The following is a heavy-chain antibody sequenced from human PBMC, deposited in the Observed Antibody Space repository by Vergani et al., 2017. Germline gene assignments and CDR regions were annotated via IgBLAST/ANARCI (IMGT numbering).Heavy chain of an antibody. CDR2: IWYDGSNK. V-gene: IGHV3-33*08. D-gene: IGHD3-3*01. CDR1: GFTFSSYE. J-gene: IGHJ3*02. CDR3: ARDYDFWSGYHDAFDI. Sequence: VQLVESGGGLVQPGGSLRLSCAASGFTFSSYEMNWVRQAPGKGLEWVAVIWYDGSNKYYADSVKGRFTISRDNSKNTLYLQMNSLRAEDTAVYYCARDYDFWSGYHDAFDIWGQGTMVTVSS.